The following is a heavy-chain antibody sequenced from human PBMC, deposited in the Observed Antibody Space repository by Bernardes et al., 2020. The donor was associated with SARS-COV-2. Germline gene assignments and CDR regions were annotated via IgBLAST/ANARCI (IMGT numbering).Heavy chain of an antibody. CDR1: GYTFTGYY. J-gene: IGHJ4*02. D-gene: IGHD3-10*01. CDR2: INPNSGGT. Sequence: ASVKVSCTASGYTFTGYYMHWVRQAPGQGLEWMGWINPNSGGTNYAQKFQGRVTMTRDTSISTAYMEVSRLRSDDTAVYYCARHYGSGNSPAGFDYWGQGTLVTVSS. V-gene: IGHV1-2*02. CDR3: ARHYGSGNSPAGFDY.